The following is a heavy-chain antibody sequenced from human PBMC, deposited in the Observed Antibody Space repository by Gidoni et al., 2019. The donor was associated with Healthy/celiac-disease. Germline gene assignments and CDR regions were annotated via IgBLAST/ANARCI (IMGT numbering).Heavy chain of an antibody. D-gene: IGHD6-13*01. J-gene: IGHJ5*02. V-gene: IGHV4-34*01. CDR3: ARAPSYSINNWFDP. CDR2: INHSGST. CDR1: GGSSSGYY. Sequence: QVQLQQWGAGLLKPSETLSLTCAVYGGSSSGYYWSWIRQPPGKGLEWIGEINHSGSTNYNPSLKSRVTISVDTSKNQFSLKLSSVTAADTAVYYCARAPSYSINNWFDPWGQGTLVTVSS.